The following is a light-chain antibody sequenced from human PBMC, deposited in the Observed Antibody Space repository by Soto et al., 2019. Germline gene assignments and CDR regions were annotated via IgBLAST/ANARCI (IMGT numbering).Light chain of an antibody. CDR2: EVS. V-gene: IGLV2-14*01. CDR1: SNDIGAYKY. CDR3: SSYTNINTRACV. Sequence: QSALAQPASVSGSPGQSISISCTGSSNDIGAYKYVSWYQQYPGKAPKLIIFEVSNRPSGVSNRFSGSKSGNTASLTISGLQAEDEAEYYCSSYTNINTRACVFGTGTKVTVL. J-gene: IGLJ1*01.